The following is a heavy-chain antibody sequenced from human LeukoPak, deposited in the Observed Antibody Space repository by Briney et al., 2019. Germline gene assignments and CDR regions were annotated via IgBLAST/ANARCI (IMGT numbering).Heavy chain of an antibody. CDR2: ISGSGDRT. J-gene: IGHJ5*02. Sequence: GGSLRLSCAASGFTFSSSAMSWVRQAPGKGLEWVSTISGSGDRTYYADSVKGRFTISRDNFKNTLFLQMNSLRAEDTAIFYCAKESGQGFCRGGSCNWFDPWGQGTLVTVSS. D-gene: IGHD2-15*01. CDR1: GFTFSSSA. CDR3: AKESGQGFCRGGSCNWFDP. V-gene: IGHV3-23*01.